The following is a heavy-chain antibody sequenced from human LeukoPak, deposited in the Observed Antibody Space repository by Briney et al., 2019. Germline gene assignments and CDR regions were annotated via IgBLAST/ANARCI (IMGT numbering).Heavy chain of an antibody. CDR2: ISSDGGTT. CDR3: ARGDYDSGGFYADH. Sequence: QPGGSLRLSCAASGFTFSSYPMYWVRQAPGKGLEYVSAISSDGGTTYYANSVKDRFTISRDNSKNTLYLQMGSLRAEDMAVYYCARGDYDSGGFYADHWGQGTLVTVSS. V-gene: IGHV3-64*01. CDR1: GFTFSSYP. J-gene: IGHJ4*02. D-gene: IGHD3-22*01.